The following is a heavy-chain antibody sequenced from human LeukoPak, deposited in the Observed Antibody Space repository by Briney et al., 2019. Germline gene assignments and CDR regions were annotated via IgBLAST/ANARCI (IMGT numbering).Heavy chain of an antibody. D-gene: IGHD3-3*01. V-gene: IGHV4-59*01. CDR2: IYYSGST. J-gene: IGHJ4*02. CDR1: GGSISSYY. Sequence: SETLSLTCTVTGGSISSYYWSWIRQPPGKRLEWIGHIYYSGSTNYNPSLKSRVTISVDTSKNQFSLKLSSVTAADTAVYYCASRSSIWSGYQDTLYYFDSWGQGTLVTVSS. CDR3: ASRSSIWSGYQDTLYYFDS.